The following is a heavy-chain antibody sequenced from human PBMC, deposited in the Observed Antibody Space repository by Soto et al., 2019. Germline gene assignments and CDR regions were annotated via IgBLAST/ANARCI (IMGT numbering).Heavy chain of an antibody. J-gene: IGHJ3*02. CDR3: VSPFAVAGSSYAFDI. Sequence: GQSLKSSCKGSGYSFTSYWICWVRQMPGKGLEWMGIIYPGDSDTRYSPSFQGQVTISADKSISTAYLQWSSLKASDTAMYYCVSPFAVAGSSYAFDIWGQGTMVTVSS. D-gene: IGHD6-19*01. V-gene: IGHV5-51*01. CDR2: IYPGDSDT. CDR1: GYSFTSYW.